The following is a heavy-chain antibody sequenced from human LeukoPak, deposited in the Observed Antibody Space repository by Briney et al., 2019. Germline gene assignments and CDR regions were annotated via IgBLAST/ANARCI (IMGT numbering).Heavy chain of an antibody. V-gene: IGHV3-48*04. CDR2: ISSGSSTI. J-gene: IGHJ4*02. Sequence: PGGSLRFSCAEAGFTFTNYGLNWVRQAPGKGLEWVSYISSGSSTIYYADSVKGRFTVSRDNARNSLYLQMNSLRAEVTAVYYCARETQDYDLLTGSTTAFNYWGQGTLVTVSS. CDR1: GFTFTNYG. CDR3: ARETQDYDLLTGSTTAFNY. D-gene: IGHD3-9*01.